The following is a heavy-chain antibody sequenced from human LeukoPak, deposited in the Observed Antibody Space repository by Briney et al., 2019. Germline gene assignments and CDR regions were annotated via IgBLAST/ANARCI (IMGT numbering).Heavy chain of an antibody. V-gene: IGHV4-59*01. CDR3: ARGSSGRDI. CDR2: IYHSGST. CDR1: GASISSYY. Sequence: PSETLSLTCTVSGASISSYYWSWIRQPPGKGLEWIGYIYHSGSTNYNPSLESRVTISLDTSKNQFSLKLTSVTAADTAVYYCARGSSGRDIWGQGTLVTVSS. D-gene: IGHD6-19*01. J-gene: IGHJ4*02.